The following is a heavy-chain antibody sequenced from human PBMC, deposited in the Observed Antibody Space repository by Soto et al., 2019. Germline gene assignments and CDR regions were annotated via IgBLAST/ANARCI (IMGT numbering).Heavy chain of an antibody. V-gene: IGHV3-30*18. CDR3: AKDGAEDVSVYYFDY. J-gene: IGHJ4*02. Sequence: GGSLRLSCAASGFTFSSYGMHWVRQAPGKGLEWVAVISYDGSNKYYADSVKGRFTISRDNSKNTLYLQMNSLIAEDTAVYYCAKDGAEDVSVYYFDYWGQGTLVTVSS. CDR2: ISYDGSNK. D-gene: IGHD2-15*01. CDR1: GFTFSSYG.